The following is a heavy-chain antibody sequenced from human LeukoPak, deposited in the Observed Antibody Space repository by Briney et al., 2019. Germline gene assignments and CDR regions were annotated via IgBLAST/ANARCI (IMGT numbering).Heavy chain of an antibody. Sequence: KASETLSLTCTVSGGSISKYYWSWIRQSPGKGLEWIGYVYYSGSTIYNPSLKSRVAISVDTSKNQFSLNLTSVTAADTAVYFCTRSRSINYGDYGWFFYWGQGTLVTVS. D-gene: IGHD4-17*01. J-gene: IGHJ4*02. V-gene: IGHV4-59*08. CDR3: TRSRSINYGDYGWFFY. CDR1: GGSISKYY. CDR2: VYYSGST.